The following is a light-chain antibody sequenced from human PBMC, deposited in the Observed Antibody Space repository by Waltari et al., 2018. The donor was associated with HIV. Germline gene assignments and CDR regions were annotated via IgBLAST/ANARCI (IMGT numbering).Light chain of an antibody. CDR1: SSNIGSNT. V-gene: IGLV1-44*01. CDR3: AAWDDSLIGPV. J-gene: IGLJ3*02. CDR2: STN. Sequence: QSVLTQPPSASGTPGQRVTISCSGSSSNIGSNTVNWYQQLPGTAPKPLSYSTNQRPSGVPDRLSGSKSGTSASLAISGLQSEDEANYYCAAWDDSLIGPVFGGGTKLTVL.